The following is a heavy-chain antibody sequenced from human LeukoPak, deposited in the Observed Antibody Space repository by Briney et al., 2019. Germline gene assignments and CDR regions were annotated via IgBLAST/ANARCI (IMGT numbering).Heavy chain of an antibody. V-gene: IGHV4-39*07. Sequence: NSSETLSLTCTVSGGSMSSGSYYWSWIRQPAGKGLEWIGRIYYSGSTYYNPSLKSRVTISVDTSKNQFSLKLSSATAADTAVYFCARDPLYYSSSSSGFDYWGQGTLVTVSS. D-gene: IGHD6-6*01. CDR3: ARDPLYYSSSSSGFDY. J-gene: IGHJ4*02. CDR1: GGSMSSGSYY. CDR2: IYYSGST.